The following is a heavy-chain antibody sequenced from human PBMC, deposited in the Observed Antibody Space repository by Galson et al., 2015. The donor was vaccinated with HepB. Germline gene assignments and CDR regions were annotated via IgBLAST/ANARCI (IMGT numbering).Heavy chain of an antibody. CDR2: INPSGGST. V-gene: IGHV1-46*01. CDR3: ARPLYTSGWYSGYYYGMDV. D-gene: IGHD6-19*01. J-gene: IGHJ6*02. CDR1: GYIFTSYY. Sequence: CKASGYIFTSYYMHWVRQAPGQGLEWMGIINPSGGSTTYAQKFQGRVTMTRDTSTSTVYMELSSLRSEDTAVYYCARPLYTSGWYSGYYYGMDVWGQGTTVTVSS.